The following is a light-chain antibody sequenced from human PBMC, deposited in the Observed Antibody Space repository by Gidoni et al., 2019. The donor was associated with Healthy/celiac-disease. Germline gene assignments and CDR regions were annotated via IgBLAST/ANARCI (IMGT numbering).Light chain of an antibody. CDR1: QSVSSSY. CDR3: QQYGSSPPRFT. Sequence: EIVLTQSPGTLSLSPGERATLSCRASQSVSSSYLAWYQQKPGQAPRLLIYGASSRATGIPDRFSGSESGTDFTLTISRLEPEDFAVYYCQQYGSSPPRFTFXPXTKVDIK. V-gene: IGKV3-20*01. J-gene: IGKJ3*01. CDR2: GAS.